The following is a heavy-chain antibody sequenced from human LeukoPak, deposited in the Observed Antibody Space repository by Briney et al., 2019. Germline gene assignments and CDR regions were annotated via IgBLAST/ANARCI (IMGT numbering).Heavy chain of an antibody. V-gene: IGHV4-39*01. CDR3: ARHPNDYGDVRLDY. D-gene: IGHD4-17*01. CDR1: GGSISSSSYY. CDR2: IYYSGST. J-gene: IGHJ4*02. Sequence: SETLSLTCTVSGGSISSSSYYWGWIRQPPGEGLEWIGRIYYSGSTYYNPSLKSRVTISVDTSKNQFSLKLSSVTAADTAVYYCARHPNDYGDVRLDYWGQGTLVTVSS.